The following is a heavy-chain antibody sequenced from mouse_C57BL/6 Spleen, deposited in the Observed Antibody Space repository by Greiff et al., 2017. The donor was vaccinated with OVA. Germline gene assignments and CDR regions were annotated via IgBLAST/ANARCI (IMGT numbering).Heavy chain of an antibody. D-gene: IGHD1-1*01. CDR1: GYAFSRSW. V-gene: IGHV1-82*01. J-gene: IGHJ3*01. CDR3: AREGYYGSSGAWFAY. CDR2: IYPGDGDT. Sequence: QVQLQQSGPELVKPGASVKISCKASGYAFSRSWMNWVKQRPGKGLEWIGRIYPGDGDTNYNGKFKGKATLTADKSSSTAYMQLSSLTSEDSAVYFCAREGYYGSSGAWFAYWGQGTLVTVSA.